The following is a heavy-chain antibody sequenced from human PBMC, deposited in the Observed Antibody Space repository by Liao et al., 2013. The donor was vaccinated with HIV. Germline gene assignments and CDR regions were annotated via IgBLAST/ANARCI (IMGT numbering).Heavy chain of an antibody. Sequence: QVQLQQWGAGLLKPSETLSLTCAVYGGSFSGYYWSWIRQPPGKGLEWIGEINHSGSTNYNPSLKSRVTISVDTSKNQFSLKLSSVTAADTAVYYCARRAPXMVRGLYPAFDYWGQGTLVTVSS. CDR2: INHSGST. D-gene: IGHD3-10*01. CDR3: ARRAPXMVRGLYPAFDY. CDR1: GGSFSGYY. V-gene: IGHV4-34*01. J-gene: IGHJ4*02.